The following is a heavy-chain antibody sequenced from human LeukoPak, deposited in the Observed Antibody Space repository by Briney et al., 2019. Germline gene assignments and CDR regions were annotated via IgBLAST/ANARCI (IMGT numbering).Heavy chain of an antibody. CDR3: ARTRHEGKPSSTSFVWFGDDAFDI. CDR1: GFTFSDYY. D-gene: IGHD2-2*01. J-gene: IGHJ3*02. CDR2: ISSSSSYI. V-gene: IGHV3-11*06. Sequence: GGSLRLSCAASGFTFSDYYMSWIRQAPGKGLEWVSSISSSSSYIYYADSVKGRFTISRDNAKNSLYLQMNSLRAEDTAVYYCARTRHEGKPSSTSFVWFGDDAFDIWGQGTMVTVSS.